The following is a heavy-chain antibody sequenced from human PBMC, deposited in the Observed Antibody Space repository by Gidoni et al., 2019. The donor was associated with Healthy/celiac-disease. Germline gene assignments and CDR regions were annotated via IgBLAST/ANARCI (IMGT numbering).Heavy chain of an antibody. CDR1: GFTFSSYS. V-gene: IGHV3-21*01. Sequence: EVQLVESGGGLVKPGGSLRLSCAASGFTFSSYSMNWVRQAPGKGLEWVSSISSSSSYIYYADSVKGRFTISRDNAKNSLYLKMNSLRAEDTAVYYCARQVATKAFDYWGQGTLVTVSS. CDR3: ARQVATKAFDY. CDR2: ISSSSSYI. J-gene: IGHJ4*02. D-gene: IGHD5-12*01.